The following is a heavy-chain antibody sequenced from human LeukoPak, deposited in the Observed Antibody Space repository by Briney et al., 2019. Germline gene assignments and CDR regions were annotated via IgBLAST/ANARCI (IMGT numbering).Heavy chain of an antibody. CDR2: ISGSGGST. V-gene: IGHV3-23*01. J-gene: IGHJ4*02. CDR3: ASAPSLDSSGYYYAPFDY. Sequence: PGGSLRLSCAASGFTFSSYAMSWVRQAPGKGLEWVSAISGSGGSTYYADSVKGRFTISRDNSKNTLYLQMNSLRAEDTAVYYCASAPSLDSSGYYYAPFDYWGQGTLVTVSS. D-gene: IGHD3-22*01. CDR1: GFTFSSYA.